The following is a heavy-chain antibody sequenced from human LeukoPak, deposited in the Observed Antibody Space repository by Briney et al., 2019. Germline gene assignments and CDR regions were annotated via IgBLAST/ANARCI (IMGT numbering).Heavy chain of an antibody. CDR2: ISSSGSTV. V-gene: IGHV3-48*01. D-gene: IGHD3/OR15-3a*01. CDR3: ARALDSALDV. J-gene: IGHJ6*04. CDR1: GFTFSTYN. Sequence: GGSLRLSCVGSGFTFSTYNMNWVRQAPGKGLEWLSYISSSGSTVYYADSVRGRFTISRDNARNSLYLQMAGLTAEDTAVYYCARALDSALDVWGNGTTVTVSS.